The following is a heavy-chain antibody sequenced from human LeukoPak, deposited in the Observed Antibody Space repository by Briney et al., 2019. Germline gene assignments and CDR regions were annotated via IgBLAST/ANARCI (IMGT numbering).Heavy chain of an antibody. CDR2: TYYRSKWYN. CDR1: GDSVSSNSAA. CDR3: AREAGYYGILTPLIGSAPFDY. Sequence: SQTLSLTCAISGDSVSSNSAAWNWIRQSPSRGLEWLGRTYYRSKWYNDYAVSVKSRITINPDTSKNQFSLQLNSVTPEDTAVYYCAREAGYYGILTPLIGSAPFDYWGQGTLVTVSS. J-gene: IGHJ4*02. D-gene: IGHD3-9*01. V-gene: IGHV6-1*01.